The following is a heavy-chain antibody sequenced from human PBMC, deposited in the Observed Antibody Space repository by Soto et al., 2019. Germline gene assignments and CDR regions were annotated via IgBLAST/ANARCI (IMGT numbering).Heavy chain of an antibody. J-gene: IGHJ4*02. CDR2: ISPDGSTT. Sequence: EVHLVESGGGLVQPGGSLRLSCEASGFTLSGYWMHWVRQVPGKGLVWVSRISPDGSTTTHADSVKGRFTISRDNAKNTRYLQMNSLRPEDTAVYYCVRPRYDGSGTPFDYWGQGTLVTVSS. CDR1: GFTLSGYW. V-gene: IGHV3-74*01. CDR3: VRPRYDGSGTPFDY. D-gene: IGHD3-22*01.